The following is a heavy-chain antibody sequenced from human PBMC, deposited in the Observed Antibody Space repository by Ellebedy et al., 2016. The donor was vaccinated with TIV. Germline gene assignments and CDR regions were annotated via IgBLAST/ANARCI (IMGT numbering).Heavy chain of an antibody. CDR3: ARDSRYNWNDWDFYHMYV. V-gene: IGHV7-4-1*02. CDR2: INMNTGNP. Sequence: ASVKVSCKASGYTFTGYPINWVRQAPGQGLEWLGWINMNTGNPTYAQGFTGRFVFSLDTSVTTAYLQINSLKAEDTAVYYCARDSRYNWNDWDFYHMYVWGRGTTVVVSS. D-gene: IGHD1-1*01. J-gene: IGHJ6*03. CDR1: GYTFTGYP.